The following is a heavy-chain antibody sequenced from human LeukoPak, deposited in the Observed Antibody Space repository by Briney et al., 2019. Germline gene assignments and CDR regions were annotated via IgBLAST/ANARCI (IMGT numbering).Heavy chain of an antibody. CDR1: GYTLTELS. D-gene: IGHD2-15*01. CDR2: FDPEHGET. CDR3: ATDPVGYCNANGCYSVDY. V-gene: IGHV1-24*01. J-gene: IGHJ4*02. Sequence: ASVKVSCKVSGYTLTELSMHWVRQAPGKGLEWMGGFDPEHGETVYAQKFQGRLTMTEDTSTHTAYMELSSLRSDDTAVYYCATDPVGYCNANGCYSVDYWGQGTLVTVFS.